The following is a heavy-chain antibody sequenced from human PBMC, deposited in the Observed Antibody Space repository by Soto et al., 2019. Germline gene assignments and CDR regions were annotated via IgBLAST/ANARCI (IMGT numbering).Heavy chain of an antibody. V-gene: IGHV5-51*01. CDR1: GYRFSSYW. Sequence: GESLKISCQGSGYRFSSYWIAWVRQMPGKGLEWMGIIYPGDSDTIYSPSLQGQVTFSVDTSKNQFSLRLRSVTAADTAVYYCARETRSVEAPYHYYGLDVWGQGTPVTVSS. J-gene: IGHJ6*02. D-gene: IGHD1-1*01. CDR3: ARETRSVEAPYHYYGLDV. CDR2: IYPGDSDT.